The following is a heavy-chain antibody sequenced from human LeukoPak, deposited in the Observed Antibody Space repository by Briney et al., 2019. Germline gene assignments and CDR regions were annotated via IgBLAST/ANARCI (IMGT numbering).Heavy chain of an antibody. Sequence: GESLKISCKGSGYSFTNYWISWVRQMPGKGLEWMGRIDPSDSSTNYSPSFQGHVTISADKSISTAYLQWRSLKASDTAMYYCAGGDDYGGAFDIWGQGTMVTVSS. CDR3: AGGDDYGGAFDI. CDR1: GYSFTNYW. CDR2: IDPSDSST. J-gene: IGHJ3*02. D-gene: IGHD4-23*01. V-gene: IGHV5-10-1*01.